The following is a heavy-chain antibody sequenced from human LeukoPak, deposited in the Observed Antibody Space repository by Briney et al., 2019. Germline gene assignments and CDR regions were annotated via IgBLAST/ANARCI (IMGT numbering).Heavy chain of an antibody. CDR1: GFTFDDYG. V-gene: IGHV3-20*01. CDR2: INWNGGST. CDR3: ARGRGLNYYYYYYMDV. Sequence: PGGSLRLSCAASGFTFDDYGMSWVRQAPGKGLEWVSGINWNGGSTGYADSVKGRFTISRDNAKNSLYLQMNSLRAEDTALYHCARGRGLNYYYYYYMDVWGKGTTVTVSS. J-gene: IGHJ6*03.